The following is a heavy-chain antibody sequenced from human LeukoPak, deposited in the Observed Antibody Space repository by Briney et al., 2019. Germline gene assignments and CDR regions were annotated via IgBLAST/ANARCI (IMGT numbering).Heavy chain of an antibody. CDR1: GFAFSSYG. J-gene: IGHJ4*02. Sequence: GGSLRLSCAASGFAFSSYGMSWVRQAPGKGLEWVSAISGSGGSTYYADSVKGRFTISRDNSKNTLYLQMNSLRAEDTAMYYCAKEYTGTFSPFPSYFDNWGQGTLVTVSS. CDR3: AKEYTGTFSPFPSYFDN. CDR2: ISGSGGST. D-gene: IGHD1-26*01. V-gene: IGHV3-23*01.